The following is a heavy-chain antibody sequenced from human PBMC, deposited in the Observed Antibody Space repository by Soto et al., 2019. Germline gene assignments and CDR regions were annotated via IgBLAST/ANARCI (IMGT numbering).Heavy chain of an antibody. V-gene: IGHV1-8*01. Sequence: QVQLVQSGAEVKKPGASVKVSCKASGYTFTRYDINWVRQATGQGLEWMGWMNPNSGNTGYAQKFPGRVTMTRNTAISTAYMERGRLRSEDTAVYYCASTHYGDTVDYWGQGTLVTVSS. CDR3: ASTHYGDTVDY. CDR1: GYTFTRYD. CDR2: MNPNSGNT. J-gene: IGHJ4*02. D-gene: IGHD4-17*01.